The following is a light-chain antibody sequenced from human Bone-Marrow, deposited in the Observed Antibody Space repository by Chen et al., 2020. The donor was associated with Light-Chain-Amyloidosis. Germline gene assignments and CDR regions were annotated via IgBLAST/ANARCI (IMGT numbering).Light chain of an antibody. CDR1: DLPKKY. V-gene: IGLV3-25*03. J-gene: IGLJ2*01. CDR3: QAADSSGTYEGR. Sequence: SSQLTQPPSVSVSPVQPARITCSGDDLPKKYAYWYQQKPGQAPVLVIHRDTARPSGNSERFSGSSSGTTATLTISGVQAEDEADYPCQAADSSGTYEGRFGGGTKLTVL. CDR2: RDT.